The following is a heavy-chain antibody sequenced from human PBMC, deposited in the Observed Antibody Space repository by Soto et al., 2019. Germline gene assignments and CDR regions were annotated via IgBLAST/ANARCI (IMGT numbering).Heavy chain of an antibody. J-gene: IGHJ6*02. CDR2: INSDGSST. CDR1: RFTFSNYW. CDR3: ARHRDAHMDV. Sequence: VGSLRLSCAASRFTFSNYWVHWVRQAPGKGLVWVSRINSDGSSTNYADSVKGRFTISRDSAKNTLYLQMNSLRAEDTAVYYCARHRDAHMDVWGQGTTVTVSS. V-gene: IGHV3-74*01.